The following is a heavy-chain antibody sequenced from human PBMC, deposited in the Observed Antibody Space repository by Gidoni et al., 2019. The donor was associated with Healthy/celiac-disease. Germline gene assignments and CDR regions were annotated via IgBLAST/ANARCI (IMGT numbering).Heavy chain of an antibody. V-gene: IGHV3-74*01. Sequence: LVESGGGLVQPGGSLRLSCAASGFTFSSYWMHWVRQAPGKGLVWVSRINSDGSSTSYADSVKGRFTISRDNAKNTLYLQMNSLRDEDTAVYYCARAPYDSSRSVFLWGQGTLVTVSS. CDR1: GFTFSSYW. CDR3: ARAPYDSSRSVFL. D-gene: IGHD3-22*01. J-gene: IGHJ4*02. CDR2: INSDGSST.